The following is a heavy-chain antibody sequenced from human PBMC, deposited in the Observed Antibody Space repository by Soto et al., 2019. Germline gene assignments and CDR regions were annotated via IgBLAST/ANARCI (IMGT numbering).Heavy chain of an antibody. CDR2: ISGSGGST. J-gene: IGHJ4*02. Sequence: GGSLRLSCAASGFTFSSYAMRWVRQAPGKGLEWVSAISGSGGSTYYADSVKGRFTISRDNSQNTLYLQMNSLRAEDTAVYYCANTSKKQWLVPEQDDWGQGTLVTVSS. D-gene: IGHD6-19*01. V-gene: IGHV3-23*01. CDR3: ANTSKKQWLVPEQDD. CDR1: GFTFSSYA.